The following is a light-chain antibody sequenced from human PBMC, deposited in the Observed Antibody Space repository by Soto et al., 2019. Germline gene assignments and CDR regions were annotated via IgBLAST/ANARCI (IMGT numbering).Light chain of an antibody. V-gene: IGKV3-20*01. Sequence: ELVLTQSPGTLSLSPGERATLSCRASQSVSSSYLAWYQQKPGQAPRLLIYGASSRATGIPDRFSGSGSGTDFTLTISRLEPEEFAVYYCQQYGSSPRTFGQGTRWIS. CDR1: QSVSSSY. CDR2: GAS. J-gene: IGKJ1*01. CDR3: QQYGSSPRT.